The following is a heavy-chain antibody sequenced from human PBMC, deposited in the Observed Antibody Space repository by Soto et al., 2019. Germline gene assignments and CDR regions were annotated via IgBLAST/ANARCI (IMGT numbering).Heavy chain of an antibody. D-gene: IGHD2-2*01. CDR1: GYSFTKYG. J-gene: IGHJ6*02. Sequence: QVQLVQSGTEVKKPGASVKVSCKTSGYSFTKYGLHWVRQAPGQRLEWMGWINPGNGDTKYSQKFQGRVTITRDTSETTAYMVLSSLRSEDSAVFYCARTDCSSTSCYNYYYYGMDVWGQGTTVTGSS. CDR3: ARTDCSSTSCYNYYYYGMDV. V-gene: IGHV1-3*01. CDR2: INPGNGDT.